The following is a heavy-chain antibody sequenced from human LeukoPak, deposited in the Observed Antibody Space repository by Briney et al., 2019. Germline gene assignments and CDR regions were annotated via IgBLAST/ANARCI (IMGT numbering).Heavy chain of an antibody. D-gene: IGHD3-3*01. CDR1: GYTFTDSY. V-gene: IGHV1-2*02. Sequence: ASVKVSCKASGYTFTDSYMRWVRQAPGHGLEWMGWINLYTGGTDYAHKLQGRVTMTSDTSISTAYMELSRLRSDDTAIFYCARGRGMGFLEWLLLDSWGQGTLVTVSS. CDR2: INLYTGGT. CDR3: ARGRGMGFLEWLLLDS. J-gene: IGHJ4*02.